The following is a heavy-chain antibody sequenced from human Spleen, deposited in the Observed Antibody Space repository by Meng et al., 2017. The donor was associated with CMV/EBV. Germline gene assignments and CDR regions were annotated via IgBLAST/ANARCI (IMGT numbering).Heavy chain of an antibody. CDR1: GFTFRNSE. Sequence: GESLKISCAASGFTFRNSEMNWVRQAPGKGLEWISYITSSGSIIYYADSVKGRFTISRDNAKNSLYLQMNSLRAEDTAVYYCAREEMGGWFDPWGQGTLVTVSS. CDR2: ITSSGSII. D-gene: IGHD3-16*01. CDR3: AREEMGGWFDP. V-gene: IGHV3-48*03. J-gene: IGHJ5*02.